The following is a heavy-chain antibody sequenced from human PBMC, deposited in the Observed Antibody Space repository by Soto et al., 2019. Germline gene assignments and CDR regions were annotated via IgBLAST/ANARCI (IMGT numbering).Heavy chain of an antibody. V-gene: IGHV3-7*01. CDR1: GFTFSVYR. J-gene: IGHJ4*02. CDR2: IDQDGSER. Sequence: EVQMVASGGGLVQPGGSLRLSCAASGFTFSVYRMSWVRQAPGKGLEWVAKIDQDGSERDYVGSVKGRFTVSRDNAKNSLFLQMNSLGVDERSVYYCARDWDKWGQGTLVTVSS. D-gene: IGHD1-26*01. CDR3: ARDWDK.